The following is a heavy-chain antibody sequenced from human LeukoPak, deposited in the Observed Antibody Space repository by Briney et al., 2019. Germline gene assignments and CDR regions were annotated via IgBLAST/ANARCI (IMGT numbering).Heavy chain of an antibody. CDR2: ISSSSSYI. CDR1: GFTFSSYS. CDR3: ARGLRPRTYYFDY. Sequence: PGGSLRLSCAASGFTFSSYSMNWVRQAPGKGLEWVSSISSSSSYIYYADSVKGRFTISRDNAKNSLYLQMNSLRAEDTAVYYRARGLRPRTYYFDYWGQGTLVTVSS. J-gene: IGHJ4*02. D-gene: IGHD3-3*01. V-gene: IGHV3-21*01.